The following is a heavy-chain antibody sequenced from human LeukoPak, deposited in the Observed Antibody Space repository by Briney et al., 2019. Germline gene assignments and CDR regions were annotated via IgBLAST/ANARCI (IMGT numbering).Heavy chain of an antibody. V-gene: IGHV4-34*01. Sequence: SETLSHTRAVYGGSFSGHYWSWLRQPPGKGLEWIGELNYSRSTHYHPSLKSRVTISVDTSNNQFSLKRSSVTAADTAVYYCARVNRDGYNLLTKRHYSYMDVWSKGTTVTVSS. CDR2: LNYSRST. CDR1: GGSFSGHY. CDR3: ARVNRDGYNLLTKRHYSYMDV. D-gene: IGHD5-24*01. J-gene: IGHJ6*03.